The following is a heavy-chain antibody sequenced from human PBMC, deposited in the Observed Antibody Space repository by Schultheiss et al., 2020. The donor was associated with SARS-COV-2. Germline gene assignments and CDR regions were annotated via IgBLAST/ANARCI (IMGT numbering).Heavy chain of an antibody. CDR2: IKQDGSEK. V-gene: IGHV3-7*03. Sequence: GGSLRLSCAASGFTFSSYWMSWVRQAPGKGLEWVANIKQDGSEKYYVDSVKGRFTISRDNAKNSLYLQMNSLRAEDTAVYYCAKLGSTSAGWFDPWGQGTLVTVSS. D-gene: IGHD2-2*01. CDR1: GFTFSSYW. CDR3: AKLGSTSAGWFDP. J-gene: IGHJ5*02.